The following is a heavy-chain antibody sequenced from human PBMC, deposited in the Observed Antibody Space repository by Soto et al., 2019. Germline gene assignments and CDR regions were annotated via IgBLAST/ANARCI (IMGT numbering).Heavy chain of an antibody. CDR2: IFYTGTT. V-gene: IGHV4-59*01. CDR1: GSPITSYY. Sequence: QVRLQETGPGLVKPSETLSLTCSVSGSPITSYYWSWIRQPPGKGLEWIGYIFYTGTTNYNPSLKSRLTISLDTSKKQFSLILTSVTAADTAVYYCARDYGTHWGQGALVTVSS. D-gene: IGHD3-10*01. CDR3: ARDYGTH. J-gene: IGHJ4*02.